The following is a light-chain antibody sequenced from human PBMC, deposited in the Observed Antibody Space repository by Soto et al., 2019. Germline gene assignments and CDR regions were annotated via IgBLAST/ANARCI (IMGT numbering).Light chain of an antibody. Sequence: EIVLTQSPPTLSLSPGERATLSCRASQSVSSFLAWYQQKPGQAPRLLIYDASNRATGIPARFSGSGSGTDFTLTISSLEPEDFALYYCQQRSSWPRTFGQGTKVDIK. CDR1: QSVSSF. J-gene: IGKJ1*01. V-gene: IGKV3-11*01. CDR2: DAS. CDR3: QQRSSWPRT.